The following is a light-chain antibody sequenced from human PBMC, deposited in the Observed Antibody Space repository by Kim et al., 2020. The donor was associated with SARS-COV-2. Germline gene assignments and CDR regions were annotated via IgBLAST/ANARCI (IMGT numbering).Light chain of an antibody. J-gene: IGLJ1*01. CDR1: KLGDKY. V-gene: IGLV3-1*01. Sequence: SYELTQPPSVSVSPGQTASITCSGDKLGDKYACWYQQKPGQSPVLVIYQDIKRPSGIPERFSASNSGNTATLTISGTQAIDEAVYYCQTWDSSSAYVFGT. CDR3: QTWDSSSAYV. CDR2: QDI.